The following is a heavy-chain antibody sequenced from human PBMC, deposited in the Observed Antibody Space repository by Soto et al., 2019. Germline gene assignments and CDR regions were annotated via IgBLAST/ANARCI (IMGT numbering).Heavy chain of an antibody. D-gene: IGHD3-10*01. CDR3: ARGWALLWSDDRNQYAY. CDR2: INHSGST. CDR1: GGSFSGYY. J-gene: IGHJ4*01. V-gene: IGHV4-34*01. Sequence: PSETLSLTCAVYGGSFSGYYWSWIRQPPGKGLEWIGEINHSGSTNYNPSLKSRVTISVDTSKNQFSLKLSSVTAADTAVYYCARGWALLWSDDRNQYAYSSQRTSVPVS.